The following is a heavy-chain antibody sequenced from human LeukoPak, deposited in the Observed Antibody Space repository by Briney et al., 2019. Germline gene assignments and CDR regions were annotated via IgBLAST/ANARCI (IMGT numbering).Heavy chain of an antibody. V-gene: IGHV3-74*01. CDR2: IKSDGGLT. CDR3: ASTYYYATSGYPPGY. D-gene: IGHD3-22*01. CDR1: GFTFSDYW. Sequence: PGGSLRLSCAASGFTFSDYWMHWVRRAPGKGLVWVSRIKSDGGLTNYADSVKGRFTISRDNTKNTLYLQLNSLRAEDTAVYYCASTYYYATSGYPPGYWGQGTLVTVSS. J-gene: IGHJ4*02.